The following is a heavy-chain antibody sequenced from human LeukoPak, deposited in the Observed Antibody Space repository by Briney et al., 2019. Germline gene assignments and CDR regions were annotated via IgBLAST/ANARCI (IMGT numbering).Heavy chain of an antibody. CDR2: ISTTGANT. V-gene: IGHV3-23*01. D-gene: IGHD2-15*01. CDR1: GFTFSTYA. CDR3: LGYCSGGSCYAGAH. Sequence: GGSLRLSCAASGFTFSTYAMSWVRQAPGKGLEWVSTISTTGANTYYADSVQGRFTISRDNSKNTQFLQMNSLRGEDTAVYYCLGYCSGGSCYAGAHWGQGTLVTVSS. J-gene: IGHJ4*02.